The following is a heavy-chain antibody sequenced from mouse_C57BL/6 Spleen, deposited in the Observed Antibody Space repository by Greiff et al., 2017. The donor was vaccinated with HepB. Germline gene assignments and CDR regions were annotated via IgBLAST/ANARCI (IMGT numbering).Heavy chain of an antibody. CDR1: GYTFTEYT. CDR3: ARHEVGGVYYGYDEGFAY. D-gene: IGHD2-2*01. Sequence: VKLMESGAELVKPGASVKLSCKASGYTFTEYTIHWVKQRSGQGLEWIGWFYPGSGSIKYNEKFKDKATLTADKSSSTVYMERSRLTSEDSAVYFCARHEVGGVYYGYDEGFAYWGQGTLVTVSA. J-gene: IGHJ3*01. V-gene: IGHV1-62-2*01. CDR2: FYPGSGSI.